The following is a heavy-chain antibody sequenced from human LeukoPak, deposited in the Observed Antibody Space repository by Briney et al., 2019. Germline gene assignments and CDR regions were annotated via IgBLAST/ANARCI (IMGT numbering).Heavy chain of an antibody. CDR1: GFTLRSYW. D-gene: IGHD3-3*01. V-gene: IGHV3-7*04. CDR2: INQEGSET. CDR3: ARAFWSLSFDY. Sequence: GGSLRLSCAASGFTLRSYWLSWVRQAPGKGLDGVANINQEGSETYYVRSVKGRFTISRDNAKNSLYLQMSSLRAEDTAVYYCARAFWSLSFDYWGQGTLVTVAS. J-gene: IGHJ4*02.